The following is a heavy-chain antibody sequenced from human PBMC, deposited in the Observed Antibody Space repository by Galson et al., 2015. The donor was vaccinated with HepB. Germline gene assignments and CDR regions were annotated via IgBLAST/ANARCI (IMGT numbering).Heavy chain of an antibody. CDR1: GGTFSKFT. CDR2: TIPSIGIT. V-gene: IGHV1-69*02. CDR3: ARVVGTKSWFDP. D-gene: IGHD1-26*01. Sequence: SVKVSCKTSGGTFSKFTFSWVRQAPGQGLEWMGRTIPSIGITNYAQKFQGRVTITADKSTGTAYMELSSLRTEDTAVYYCARVVGTKSWFDPWGQGTLVAVSS. J-gene: IGHJ5*02.